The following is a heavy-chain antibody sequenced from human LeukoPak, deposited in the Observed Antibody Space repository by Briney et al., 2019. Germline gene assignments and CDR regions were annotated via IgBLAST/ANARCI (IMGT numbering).Heavy chain of an antibody. V-gene: IGHV4-59*01. Sequence: PSETLSLTCTVSGGSISSYYWSWIRQPPGKGLECIGYIYYSGSINYNPSLKSRVTISVDTSKNQFSLKLSSVTAADTAVYYCARLGAEMATIHWNFDLWGRGTLVTVSS. CDR2: IYYSGSI. D-gene: IGHD5-24*01. CDR1: GGSISSYY. J-gene: IGHJ2*01. CDR3: ARLGAEMATIHWNFDL.